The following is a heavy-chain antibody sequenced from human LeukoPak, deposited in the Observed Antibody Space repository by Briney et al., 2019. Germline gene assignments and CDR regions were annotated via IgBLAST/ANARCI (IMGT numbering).Heavy chain of an antibody. CDR2: ISDSGSTI. Sequence: GGSLRLSCAASGFTFSSYELNWVRQAPGKGLEWVSYISDSGSTIYYADSVKGRFTISRDNAKNSLYLQMNSLRAEDTAIYYCARPRSDLYGIDVWGQGTTVTVSS. CDR3: ARPRSDLYGIDV. J-gene: IGHJ6*02. V-gene: IGHV3-48*03. CDR1: GFTFSSYE.